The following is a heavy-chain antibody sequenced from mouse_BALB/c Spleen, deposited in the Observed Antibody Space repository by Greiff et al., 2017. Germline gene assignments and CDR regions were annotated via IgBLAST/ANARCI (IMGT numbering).Heavy chain of an antibody. CDR2: IWGDGST. D-gene: IGHD3-1*01. CDR1: GFSLTGYG. Sequence: VKLMESGPGLVAPSQSLSITCTVSGFSLTGYGVNWVRQPPGKGLEWLGMIWGDGSTDYNSALKSRLSISKDNSKSQVFLKMNSLQTDDTARYYCDRAQLSTPFAYWGQGTLVTVSA. J-gene: IGHJ3*01. CDR3: DRAQLSTPFAY. V-gene: IGHV2-6-7*01.